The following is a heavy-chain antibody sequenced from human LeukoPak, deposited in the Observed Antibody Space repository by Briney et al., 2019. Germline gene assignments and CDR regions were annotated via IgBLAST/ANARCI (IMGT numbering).Heavy chain of an antibody. V-gene: IGHV3-30*03. Sequence: GGSLILSCAASGFTFSSYGMHWVRQAPGKGLEWVAVISYDGSNKYYADSVKGRFTIFRDNSKNTLYLQMNSLRAEDTAVYYCATSRDFDLWGRGTLVTVSS. CDR1: GFTFSSYG. CDR3: ATSRDFDL. J-gene: IGHJ2*01. CDR2: ISYDGSNK.